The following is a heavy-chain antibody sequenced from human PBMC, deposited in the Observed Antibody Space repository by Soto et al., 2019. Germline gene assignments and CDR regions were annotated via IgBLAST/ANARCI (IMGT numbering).Heavy chain of an antibody. Sequence: SETLSLTCPVSGGSISSGGYYWSWIRQHPGKGLEWIGYIYYSGSTYYNPSLKSRVTISVDTSKNQFSLKLSSVTAADTAVYYCARDITIFGVARRGAFDIWGQGTMVTVSS. J-gene: IGHJ3*02. D-gene: IGHD3-3*01. V-gene: IGHV4-31*03. CDR1: GGSISSGGYY. CDR3: ARDITIFGVARRGAFDI. CDR2: IYYSGST.